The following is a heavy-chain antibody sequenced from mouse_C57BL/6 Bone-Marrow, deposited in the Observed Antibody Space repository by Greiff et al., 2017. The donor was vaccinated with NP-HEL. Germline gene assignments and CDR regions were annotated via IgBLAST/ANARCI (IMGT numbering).Heavy chain of an antibody. J-gene: IGHJ1*03. CDR2: INYDGSST. D-gene: IGHD1-1*01. CDR1: GFTFSDYY. Sequence: EVKVVESEGGLVQPGSSMKLSCTASGFTFSDYYMAWVRQVPEKGLEWVANINYDGSSTYYLDSLKSRFIISRDNAKNILYLQMSSLKSEDTATYYCARDNGSSYLWYFDVWGTGTTVTVSS. CDR3: ARDNGSSYLWYFDV. V-gene: IGHV5-16*01.